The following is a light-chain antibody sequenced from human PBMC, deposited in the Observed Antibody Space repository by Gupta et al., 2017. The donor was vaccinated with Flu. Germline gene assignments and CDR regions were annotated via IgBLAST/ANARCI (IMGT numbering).Light chain of an antibody. Sequence: NSCRSSQSLVYSDGNTYLHWFQQRPGQSPRRLIYQVSHRESGVPDRFSGSGSGTDFILKISRVEAEDVGVYYCMQGSRWPWAFGQGTKVEIK. V-gene: IGKV2-30*01. J-gene: IGKJ1*01. CDR2: QVS. CDR1: QSLVYSDGNTY. CDR3: MQGSRWPWA.